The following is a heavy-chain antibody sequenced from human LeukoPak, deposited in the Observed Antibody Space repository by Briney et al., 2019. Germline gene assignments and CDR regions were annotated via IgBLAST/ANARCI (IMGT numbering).Heavy chain of an antibody. V-gene: IGHV5-51*01. CDR1: GYSFTSYW. CDR3: ARHSPITHYDFWSGSKYNWFDP. Sequence: GESLKISCRGSGYSFTSYWIGWVRHMPGKGLEWMGIIYPGDSDTRYSPSFQGQVTISADKSISTAYLQWSSLKASDTAMYYCARHSPITHYDFWSGSKYNWFDPWGQGTLVTVSS. J-gene: IGHJ5*02. CDR2: IYPGDSDT. D-gene: IGHD3-3*01.